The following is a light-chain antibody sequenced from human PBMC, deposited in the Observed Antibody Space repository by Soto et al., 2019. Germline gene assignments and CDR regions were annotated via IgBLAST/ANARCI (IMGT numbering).Light chain of an antibody. Sequence: DIQMTQSPSSLSASVGDGVTITCRASRSVSSHLNWYQQRPGKAPRLLIYAASILQSGVPSRFNGSGSGPNFTLTISGLQPDDFATYYCQQTYSTPLTFGGGTKVEIK. J-gene: IGKJ4*01. CDR3: QQTYSTPLT. CDR2: AAS. CDR1: RSVSSH. V-gene: IGKV1-39*01.